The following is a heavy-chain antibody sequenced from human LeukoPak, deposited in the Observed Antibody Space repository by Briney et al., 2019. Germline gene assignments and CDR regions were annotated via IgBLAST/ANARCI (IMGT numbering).Heavy chain of an antibody. Sequence: PGGSLRLSCAASGFTFSSYAMSWVRQAPGEGLEWVSSISSSSSYIYYADSVKGRFTISRDNAKNSLYLQMNSLRAEDTAVYYCARGLRFLEWFLDYWGQGTLVTVSS. CDR1: GFTFSSYA. J-gene: IGHJ4*02. V-gene: IGHV3-21*01. CDR2: ISSSSSYI. CDR3: ARGLRFLEWFLDY. D-gene: IGHD3-3*01.